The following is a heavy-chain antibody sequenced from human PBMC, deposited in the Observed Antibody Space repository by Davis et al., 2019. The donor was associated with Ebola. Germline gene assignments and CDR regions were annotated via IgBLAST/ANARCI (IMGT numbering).Heavy chain of an antibody. D-gene: IGHD4-17*01. J-gene: IGHJ4*02. Sequence: GESLKISCAASGFTFSSYWMSWVRQAPGKGLEWVANIKQDGSEKYYVDSVKGRFTISRDNSKNTLYLQMNSLRAEDTAVYYCARRTIGGDYGTWLDYWGQGTLVTVSS. CDR1: GFTFSSYW. CDR2: IKQDGSEK. V-gene: IGHV3-7*01. CDR3: ARRTIGGDYGTWLDY.